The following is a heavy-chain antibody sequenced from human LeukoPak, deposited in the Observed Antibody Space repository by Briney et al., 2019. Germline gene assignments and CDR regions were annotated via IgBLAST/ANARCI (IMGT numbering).Heavy chain of an antibody. Sequence: GGSLRLSCAASGFTFSSYGMSWVRQAPGKGLEWVSVMSGGGGSTHDADSVKGRFTISRDNSKNTLYLQMNSLRAEDTAVYYCAKEYSGNYYYFDYWGQGTLVTVSS. CDR2: MSGGGGST. D-gene: IGHD1-26*01. CDR3: AKEYSGNYYYFDY. CDR1: GFTFSSYG. V-gene: IGHV3-23*01. J-gene: IGHJ4*02.